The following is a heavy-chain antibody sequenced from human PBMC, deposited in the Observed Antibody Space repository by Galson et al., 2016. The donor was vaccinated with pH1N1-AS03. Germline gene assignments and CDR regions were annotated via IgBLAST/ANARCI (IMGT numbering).Heavy chain of an antibody. CDR3: ARGFDFSAYYFRH. V-gene: IGHV4-4*02. Sequence: SLRLSCAASGFTFNSYWMSWVRQAPGKGPEWVGEIYPSGITNYKASLKSRVTISLDKSKNNFSLRLTSVTAADTAVYYCARGFDFSAYYFRHWGQGALVTVSS. D-gene: IGHD3-22*01. CDR1: GFTFNSYW. CDR2: IYPSGIT. J-gene: IGHJ1*01.